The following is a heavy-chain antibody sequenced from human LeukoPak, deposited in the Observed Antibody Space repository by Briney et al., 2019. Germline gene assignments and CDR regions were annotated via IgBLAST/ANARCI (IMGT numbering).Heavy chain of an antibody. CDR1: GYTFTSYD. CDR3: ARVNRPYYYYGMDV. CDR2: MNPNSGNT. J-gene: IGHJ6*02. V-gene: IGHV1-8*01. D-gene: IGHD2/OR15-2a*01. Sequence: VASVKVSCKASGYTFTSYDINWVRQAPGQGLEWMGWMNPNSGNTGYAQKFQGRVTMTRNTSISTAYMELSSLRSEDTAVYYCARVNRPYYYYGMDVWGQGTTVTVSS.